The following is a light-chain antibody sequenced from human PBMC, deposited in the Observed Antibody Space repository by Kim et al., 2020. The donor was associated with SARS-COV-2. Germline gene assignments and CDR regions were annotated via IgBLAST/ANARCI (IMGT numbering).Light chain of an antibody. CDR1: HGINSY. V-gene: IGKV1-9*01. Sequence: SASVEGRLAITCRTSHGINSYVGGYQQKPEKDPKLLIYGASTLQSGVPSRFSGSGSGTDYTITISSLQPEDVATYYCRQLKNYPLTFGGGTKLEIK. J-gene: IGKJ4*01. CDR3: RQLKNYPLT. CDR2: GAS.